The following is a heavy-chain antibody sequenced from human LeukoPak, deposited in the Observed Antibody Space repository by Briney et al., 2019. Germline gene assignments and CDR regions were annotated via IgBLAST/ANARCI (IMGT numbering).Heavy chain of an antibody. CDR2: ISGSGDRT. D-gene: IGHD3-10*01. J-gene: IGHJ4*02. CDR1: GFIFNDYA. CDR3: AQGSWGDD. Sequence: GGSLRLSCTASGFIFNDYAMSWVRQARGKGLEWVSGISGSGDRTDHADSVKGRFTISRDNVKNTVYLQMNSLRAEDTAVYYCAQGSWGDDWGQGTLVTVSS. V-gene: IGHV3-23*01.